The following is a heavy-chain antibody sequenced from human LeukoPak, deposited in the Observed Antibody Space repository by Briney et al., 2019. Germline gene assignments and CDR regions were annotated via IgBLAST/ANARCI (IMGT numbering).Heavy chain of an antibody. CDR2: ISSSGSTI. J-gene: IGHJ4*02. Sequence: GVSLRLSCAASGFTFSDYYMSWLPQAPGKGLEWVSYISSSGSTIYYADSVKGRFTISRDNAKNSLYLQMSSLRAEDTAVYYCARHHRIGYCSGGSCYSELGYWGQGTLVTVSS. D-gene: IGHD2-15*01. V-gene: IGHV3-11*01. CDR3: ARHHRIGYCSGGSCYSELGY. CDR1: GFTFSDYY.